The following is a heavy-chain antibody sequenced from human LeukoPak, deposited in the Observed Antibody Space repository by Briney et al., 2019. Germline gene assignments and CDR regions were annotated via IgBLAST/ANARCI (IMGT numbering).Heavy chain of an antibody. CDR1: GFSLSTSGVG. CDR2: IYWDDDK. Sequence: MESGPTLVNPTQTLTLTCTSSGFSLSTSGVGVGWIRQPPGKALEWLALIYWDDDKRYSPSLKSRLTITKDTSKNQVVLTMTNMDPVDTATYYCAHRPGYSSSSYYYYYMDVWGKGTTVTVSS. V-gene: IGHV2-5*02. J-gene: IGHJ6*03. CDR3: AHRPGYSSSSYYYYYMDV. D-gene: IGHD6-6*01.